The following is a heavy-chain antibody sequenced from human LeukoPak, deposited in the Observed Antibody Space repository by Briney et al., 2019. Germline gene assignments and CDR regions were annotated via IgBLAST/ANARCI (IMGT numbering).Heavy chain of an antibody. Sequence: GGSLRLSCAASGFTFSTYWMHWVRQAPGKGLVWVSRISSDGSITGYADSVKGRFTISRDNAKNTLYLQMNSLRAEDTAVYYCARGIAAAGYYFDYWGQGTLVTVSS. J-gene: IGHJ4*02. CDR2: ISSDGSIT. CDR1: GFTFSTYW. V-gene: IGHV3-74*01. D-gene: IGHD6-13*01. CDR3: ARGIAAAGYYFDY.